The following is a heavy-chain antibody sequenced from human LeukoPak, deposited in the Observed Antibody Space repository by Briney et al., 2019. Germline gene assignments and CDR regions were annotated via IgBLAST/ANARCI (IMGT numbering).Heavy chain of an antibody. Sequence: PSETLSLTCAVYGGSFSGYYWSWIRQPPGKGLEWIGEINHSGSTNYNPSLKSRVTISVDTSKNQFSLKLSSVTAADTAVYYCARHSRLHSHDAFDIWGQGTMVTVSS. CDR3: ARHSRLHSHDAFDI. D-gene: IGHD2-15*01. CDR1: GGSFSGYY. V-gene: IGHV4-34*01. J-gene: IGHJ3*02. CDR2: INHSGST.